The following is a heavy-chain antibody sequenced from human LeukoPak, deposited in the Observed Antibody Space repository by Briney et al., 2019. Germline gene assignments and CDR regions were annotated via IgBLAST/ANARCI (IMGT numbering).Heavy chain of an antibody. J-gene: IGHJ4*02. CDR3: ARDLAAAGTNYFDY. D-gene: IGHD6-13*01. V-gene: IGHV4-31*03. Sequence: SQTLSLTCTVSGGSISSGGYYWSWIRQHPGKGLVWIGYIYYSGSTYYNPSLKSRVTISVDTSKNQFSLKLSSVTTADTAVYYCARDLAAAGTNYFDYWGQGTLVTVSS. CDR2: IYYSGST. CDR1: GGSISSGGYY.